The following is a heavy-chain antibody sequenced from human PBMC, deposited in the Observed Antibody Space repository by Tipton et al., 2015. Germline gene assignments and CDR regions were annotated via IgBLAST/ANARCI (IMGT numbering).Heavy chain of an antibody. CDR1: GFTFSSYV. V-gene: IGHV4-59*12. CDR3: ARAGSGWYGSYYFDY. CDR2: ISYTETS. J-gene: IGHJ4*02. Sequence: LRLSCAASGFTFSSYVMAWVRQTPGKGLEWIGYISYTETSHYNPSLKSRVTISTDTSKNQFSLKLSSVTAADTAVYYCARAGSGWYGSYYFDYWGQGTLVTVSS. D-gene: IGHD6-19*01.